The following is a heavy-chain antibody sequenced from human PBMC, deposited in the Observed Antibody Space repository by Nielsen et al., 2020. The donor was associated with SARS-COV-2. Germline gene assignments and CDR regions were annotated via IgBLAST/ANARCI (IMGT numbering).Heavy chain of an antibody. D-gene: IGHD6-19*01. CDR2: TYYRSNWYN. Sequence: SQTLSLPCAISGDSVSSNSAAWNWLRQSPSRGLEWLGRTYYRSNWYNDYAVSVKSRMTINPDTSKNQFSLQLTSVTPEDTAVYYCASEKWDAVAGTGFASWGQGTLVTVSS. CDR1: GDSVSSNSAA. V-gene: IGHV6-1*01. CDR3: ASEKWDAVAGTGFAS. J-gene: IGHJ4*02.